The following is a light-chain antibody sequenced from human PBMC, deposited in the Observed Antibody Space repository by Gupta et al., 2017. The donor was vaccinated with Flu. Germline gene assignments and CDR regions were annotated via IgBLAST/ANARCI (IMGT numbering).Light chain of an antibody. CDR2: WAS. J-gene: IGKJ3*01. V-gene: IGKV4-1*01. CDR3: QQDDSTPFT. CDR1: QSVLYSSNNKNY. Sequence: DIVMTHSPDSLAVSLGERATINCKSSQSVLYSSNNKNYLAWYQQKPGQPPKLLIYWASTRESGVPDRFSGSGSGTDFTLTISSLQAEDVAVYYCQQDDSTPFTFGPGTKVDI.